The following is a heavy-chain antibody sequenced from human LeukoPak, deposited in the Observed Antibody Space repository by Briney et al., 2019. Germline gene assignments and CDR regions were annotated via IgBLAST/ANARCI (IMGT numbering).Heavy chain of an antibody. CDR3: ARVRWEQTTGTCHFDY. Sequence: SETLSLTCAVYGGSFSGYYWSWIRQPPGKGLEWIGEINHSGSTNYNPSLKSRVTISVDTSKNQSSLKLSSVTAADTAVYYCARVRWEQTTGTCHFDYWGQGTLVTVSS. J-gene: IGHJ4*02. V-gene: IGHV4-34*01. CDR1: GGSFSGYY. D-gene: IGHD1-26*01. CDR2: INHSGST.